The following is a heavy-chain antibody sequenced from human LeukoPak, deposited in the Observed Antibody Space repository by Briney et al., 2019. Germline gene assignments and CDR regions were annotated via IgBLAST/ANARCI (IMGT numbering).Heavy chain of an antibody. CDR3: VGGGLGVEWELLRAFDY. CDR2: INPSGGST. Sequence: ASVKVSCKASGYTFTSYYMHWVRQAPGQGLEWMGIINPSGGSTSYAQKFQGRVTMTRDTSTSTVYMELSSLRSEDTAVYYCVGGGLGVEWELLRAFDYWGQGTLVTVSS. J-gene: IGHJ4*02. CDR1: GYTFTSYY. V-gene: IGHV1-46*01. D-gene: IGHD1-26*01.